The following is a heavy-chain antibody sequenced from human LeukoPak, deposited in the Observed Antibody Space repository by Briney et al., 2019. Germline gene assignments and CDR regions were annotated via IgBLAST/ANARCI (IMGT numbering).Heavy chain of an antibody. D-gene: IGHD6-13*01. CDR1: GYTFTGYY. V-gene: IGHV1-2*04. J-gene: IGHJ6*02. CDR3: ARELRQQLVRVGMDV. Sequence: ASVKVSCKASGYTFTGYYIHWVRQAPGQGLEWMGWINPNSGGTNYAQKFQGWVTMTRDTSISTAYMELSRLRSDDTAVYYCARELRQQLVRVGMDVWGQGTTVTVSS. CDR2: INPNSGGT.